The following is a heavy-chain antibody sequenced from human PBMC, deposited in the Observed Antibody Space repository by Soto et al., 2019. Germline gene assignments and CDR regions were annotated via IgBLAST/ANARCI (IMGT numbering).Heavy chain of an antibody. CDR2: NSGSGGST. V-gene: IGHV3-23*01. Sequence: GGSLRLSCAASGFTFSSYAMSWVRQAPGKGLEWVSANSGSGGSTYYADSEKGRFTISRDNSKNTLYQQMNSLRAEDKAEYNSAKVKLPLSPLDSFDIWGQGTMVTVSS. D-gene: IGHD1-1*01. CDR1: GFTFSSYA. CDR3: AKVKLPLSPLDSFDI. J-gene: IGHJ3*02.